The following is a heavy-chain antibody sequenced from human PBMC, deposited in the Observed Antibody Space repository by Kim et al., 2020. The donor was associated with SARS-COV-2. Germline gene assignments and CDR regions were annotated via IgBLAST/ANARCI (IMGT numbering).Heavy chain of an antibody. D-gene: IGHD6-13*01. J-gene: IGHJ4*02. V-gene: IGHV3-11*01. CDR3: ARVLRIAATDPFDY. Sequence: ADPVKDRFTISGDNAKTSLYLQMNSLRAGDTAVYYCARVLRIAATDPFDYWGQGTLVTVSS.